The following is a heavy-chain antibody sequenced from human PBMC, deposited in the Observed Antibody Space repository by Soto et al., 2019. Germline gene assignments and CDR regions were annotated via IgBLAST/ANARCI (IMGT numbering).Heavy chain of an antibody. Sequence: GASVKVSCKASGYTFTGYYMPWGRQAPGQGLKWMGWINPNSGGTNYAQKFQGRVTMTRNTSISTAYMQLSSLRSDDTAVYYCARVPATWFDPWGQGTLVTVSS. V-gene: IGHV1-2*02. D-gene: IGHD2-2*01. CDR2: INPNSGGT. J-gene: IGHJ5*02. CDR3: ARVPATWFDP. CDR1: GYTFTGYY.